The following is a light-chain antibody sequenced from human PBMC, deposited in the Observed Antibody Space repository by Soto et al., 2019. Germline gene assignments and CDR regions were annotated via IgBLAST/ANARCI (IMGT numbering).Light chain of an antibody. Sequence: QSALTQPPSVSGSPGQSITISCTGTSSDVGGYNYVSWYQQHPGKAPKLMIYEVSNRPSGVSNRFSGSKSGNTASLTISGLQAEAEADYYCSSSTSSSTPYVFGTGTKLTVL. CDR2: EVS. V-gene: IGLV2-14*01. CDR3: SSSTSSSTPYV. CDR1: SSDVGGYNY. J-gene: IGLJ1*01.